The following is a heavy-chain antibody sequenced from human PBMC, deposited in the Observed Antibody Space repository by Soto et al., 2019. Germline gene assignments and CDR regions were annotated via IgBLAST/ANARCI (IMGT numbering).Heavy chain of an antibody. D-gene: IGHD3-10*01. V-gene: IGHV3-30-3*01. CDR2: ISYGDGSDK. Sequence: GGSLRLSCAASGFTFSSYPIHWVRQAPGRGLEWVAVISYGDGSDKYYADSVKGRFTISRDNSKNTLDLQMNSLRAEDTAVYYCARGRVSSGSPYKSSDYWGQGTLVTVSS. CDR3: ARGRVSSGSPYKSSDY. CDR1: GFTFSSYP. J-gene: IGHJ4*02.